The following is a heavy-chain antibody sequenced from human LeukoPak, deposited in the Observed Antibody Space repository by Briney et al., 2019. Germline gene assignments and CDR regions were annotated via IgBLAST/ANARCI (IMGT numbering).Heavy chain of an antibody. V-gene: IGHV3-48*03. CDR3: ARGMVVAAIFDY. D-gene: IGHD2-15*01. Sequence: PGGSLRLSCAASGFTFSSYEMNWVRQAPGKGLEWVSYISSSGSTIYYADSVEGRFTISRDNAKNSLYLQMNSLRAEDTAVYYCARGMVVAAIFDYWGQGTLVTVSS. J-gene: IGHJ4*02. CDR2: ISSSGSTI. CDR1: GFTFSSYE.